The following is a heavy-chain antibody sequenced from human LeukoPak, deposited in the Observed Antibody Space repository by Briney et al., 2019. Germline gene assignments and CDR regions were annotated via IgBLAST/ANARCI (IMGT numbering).Heavy chain of an antibody. Sequence: GGSLRLSCAASGFTFSSYAMSWVRQAPGKGLEWVSAISGSGGSTYYADSAKGRFTISRDNSKNTLYLQMNSLRAEDTAVYYCAKKQVQLWFPTYFDYWGQGTLVTVSS. CDR2: ISGSGGST. CDR1: GFTFSSYA. V-gene: IGHV3-23*01. D-gene: IGHD5-18*01. CDR3: AKKQVQLWFPTYFDY. J-gene: IGHJ4*02.